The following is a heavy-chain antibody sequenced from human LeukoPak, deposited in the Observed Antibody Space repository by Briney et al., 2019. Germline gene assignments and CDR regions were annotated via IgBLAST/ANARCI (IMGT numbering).Heavy chain of an antibody. D-gene: IGHD5-12*01. V-gene: IGHV4-38-2*02. J-gene: IGHJ4*02. CDR2: IYESGST. CDR3: ARPRSGYIFDY. Sequence: PSETLSLTCTVSGYSISNGYYWGWIRQSPGKGLEWIASIYESGSTYYNPSLKSRVTISVDRSKSQFALKVRSVTAADTAVYYCARPRSGYIFDYWGQGALVTVSS. CDR1: GYSISNGYY.